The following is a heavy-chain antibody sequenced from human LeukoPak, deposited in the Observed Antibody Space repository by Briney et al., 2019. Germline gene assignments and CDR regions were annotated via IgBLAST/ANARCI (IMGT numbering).Heavy chain of an antibody. J-gene: IGHJ6*03. V-gene: IGHV1-2*02. Sequence: ASVKVSCKASGYTFTGYYMHWVRQAPGQGLEWMGWINPNSGGTNYAQKFQGRVTMTRDTSISTAYMELSRLRSDDTAVYYCASLGIVGATPHGQDYYYYMDVWGKGTTVTVSS. CDR2: INPNSGGT. CDR3: ASLGIVGATPHGQDYYYYMDV. CDR1: GYTFTGYY. D-gene: IGHD1-26*01.